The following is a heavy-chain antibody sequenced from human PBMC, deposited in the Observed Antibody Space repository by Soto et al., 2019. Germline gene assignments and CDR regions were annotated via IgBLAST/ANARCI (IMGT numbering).Heavy chain of an antibody. J-gene: IGHJ3*02. CDR2: INHSGST. V-gene: IGHV4-34*01. D-gene: IGHD3-16*02. CDR1: GGSFSGYY. Sequence: QVQLQQWGAGLLKPSETLSLTCAVYGGSFSGYYWSWIRQPPGKGLEWIGEINHSGSTNYNPSLKIRVTFSVDTSKTQFSLKLSSGTAADTAVFYCARGHSPAIFGGVIVTSSDAFDIWGQGTMVTVSS. CDR3: ARGHSPAIFGGVIVTSSDAFDI.